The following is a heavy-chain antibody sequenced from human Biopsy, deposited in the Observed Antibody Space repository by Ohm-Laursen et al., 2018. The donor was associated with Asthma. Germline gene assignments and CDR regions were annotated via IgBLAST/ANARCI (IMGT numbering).Heavy chain of an antibody. D-gene: IGHD1-20*01. Sequence: ETLSLTWAVYGGYLTGHYWNWIRQPPGKGLEWIGEIDQSGYTNYNPSLKSRVTISADTSKNQFHLNLSSVTAADTAVYFCARAAITGIRGWFDPWGQGTQVTVSS. CDR2: IDQSGYT. CDR3: ARAAITGIRGWFDP. CDR1: GGYLTGHY. V-gene: IGHV4-34*01. J-gene: IGHJ5*02.